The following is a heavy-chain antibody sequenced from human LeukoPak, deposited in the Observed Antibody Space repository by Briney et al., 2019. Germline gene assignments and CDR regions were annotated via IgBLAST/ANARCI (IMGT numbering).Heavy chain of an antibody. D-gene: IGHD5-24*01. CDR1: GYTFIGYY. Sequence: GASVKVSCKASGYTFIGYYMHWVRQAPGQGLEWMGWINPHSGGINSEQNFQGRVTMSRDTSISTVYMELSRLRSDDTALYYCAREGVIGDGYNFFDYWGQGTLVTVSS. CDR3: AREGVIGDGYNFFDY. V-gene: IGHV1-2*02. J-gene: IGHJ4*02. CDR2: INPHSGGI.